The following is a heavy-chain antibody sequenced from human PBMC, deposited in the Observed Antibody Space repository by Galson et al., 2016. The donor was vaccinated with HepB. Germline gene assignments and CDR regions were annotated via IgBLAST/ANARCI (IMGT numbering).Heavy chain of an antibody. CDR1: GTSINNNRYY. Sequence: ETLSLTCSVSGTSINNNRYYWAWVRQRPGKGLEWLANILYRGPTYYSPSLRGRATISLDTSRSEISLRLTSVTAADTAVYYCAAAPVYFDFWGRGILVTVSS. V-gene: IGHV4-39*01. D-gene: IGHD2-15*01. J-gene: IGHJ4*02. CDR3: AAAPVYFDF. CDR2: ILYRGPT.